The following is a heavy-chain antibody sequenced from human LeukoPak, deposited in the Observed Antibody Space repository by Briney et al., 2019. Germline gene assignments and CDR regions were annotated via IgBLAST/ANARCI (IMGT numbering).Heavy chain of an antibody. CDR3: AKVVPAANYYYYGMDV. D-gene: IGHD2-2*01. CDR2: ISGSGGST. Sequence: PGRSLRLSCAASGFTFSSYAMSWVRQAPGKGLEWVSAISGSGGSTYYADSVKGRFTISRDNSKNTLYLQMTSLRAEDTAVYYCAKVVPAANYYYYGMDVWGQGTTVTVSS. CDR1: GFTFSSYA. V-gene: IGHV3-23*01. J-gene: IGHJ6*02.